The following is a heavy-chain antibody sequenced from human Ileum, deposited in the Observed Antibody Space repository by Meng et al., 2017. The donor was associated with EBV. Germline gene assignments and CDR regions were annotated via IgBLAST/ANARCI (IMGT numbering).Heavy chain of an antibody. Sequence: HLLLQESGPGLVKPSEPLSLTCGVSGVSISSSNYCWGWIRQPPGKGLEWIQRICYTDYTYYNPSLKSRVTISADKSKNQFSLRLNSLTAADTAVYYCAMGPDYAKTGYWGQGTLVTASS. V-gene: IGHV4-39*01. CDR2: ICYTDYT. J-gene: IGHJ4*02. D-gene: IGHD4-17*01. CDR3: AMGPDYAKTGY. CDR1: GVSISSSNYC.